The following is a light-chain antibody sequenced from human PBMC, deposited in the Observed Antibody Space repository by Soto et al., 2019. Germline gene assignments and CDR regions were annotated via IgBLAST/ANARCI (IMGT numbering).Light chain of an antibody. CDR2: DAS. J-gene: IGKJ5*01. V-gene: IGKV3-11*01. CDR1: QTVGRF. CDR3: QQRLHWPIT. Sequence: DIVLTQSPATLSLSPGDRVTLSCRASQTVGRFLSWYQHSPGQGPRLLVYDASNRATGVPARFSGSGSETDLTLPISSLEPEDFAVYYCQQRLHWPITFGQGTRLEIK.